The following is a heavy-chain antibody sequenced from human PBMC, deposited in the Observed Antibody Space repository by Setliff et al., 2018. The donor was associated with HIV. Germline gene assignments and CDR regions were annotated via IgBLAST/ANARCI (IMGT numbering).Heavy chain of an antibody. V-gene: IGHV1-69*13. D-gene: IGHD2-21*02. CDR2: IIPMFDTA. CDR3: ARDLGGDDSRYWYFDV. CDR1: GGSFSRSA. J-gene: IGHJ2*01. Sequence: ASVKVSCKASGGSFSRSAISWVRQAPGQGLEWMGGIIPMFDTASYAERFHGRVTMTADESTSTVYMELSRLRPEDTAVYYCARDLGGDDSRYWYFDVWGRGTLVTVSS.